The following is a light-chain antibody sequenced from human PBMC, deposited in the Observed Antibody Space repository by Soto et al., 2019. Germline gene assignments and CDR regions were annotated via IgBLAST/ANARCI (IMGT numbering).Light chain of an antibody. Sequence: DIQMTQSPSTLSASVGDRVTITCRASQSISTWLAWYQQKPRKGPKLLIHDASTLESGVPSRFSGSGSGTEFTLSISSLQPDDFATYYCQQYNSYSETFGQGTKVDIK. J-gene: IGKJ1*01. V-gene: IGKV1-5*01. CDR3: QQYNSYSET. CDR2: DAS. CDR1: QSISTW.